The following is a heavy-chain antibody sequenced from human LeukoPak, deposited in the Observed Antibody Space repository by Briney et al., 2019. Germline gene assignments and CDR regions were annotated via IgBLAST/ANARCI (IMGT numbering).Heavy chain of an antibody. V-gene: IGHV3-30-3*01. CDR1: GFTFSSYA. J-gene: IGHJ4*02. Sequence: GGSLRLSCAASGFTFSSYAMHWVRQAPGKGLEWVAVISYDGSNKYYADSVKGRFTISRDNSKNTLYLQMNSLRAEDTAVYYCAKGPVYSSSSGYWGQGTLVTVSS. D-gene: IGHD6-6*01. CDR3: AKGPVYSSSSGY. CDR2: ISYDGSNK.